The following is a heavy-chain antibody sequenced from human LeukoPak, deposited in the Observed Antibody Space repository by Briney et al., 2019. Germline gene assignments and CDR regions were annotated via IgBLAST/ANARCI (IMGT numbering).Heavy chain of an antibody. CDR3: ARGYPYYFDY. V-gene: IGHV3-7*03. J-gene: IGHJ4*02. D-gene: IGHD1-1*01. CDR2: IKHDGSEK. Sequence: GGSLRLSCAASGFTFSTSWMTWVRQAPGKGLEFVANIKHDGSEKYYVDSVQGRFTISRDNAKNSLYLQMNSLRAEDTALYYCARGYPYYFDYWGQGTLVTVSS. CDR1: GFTFSTSW.